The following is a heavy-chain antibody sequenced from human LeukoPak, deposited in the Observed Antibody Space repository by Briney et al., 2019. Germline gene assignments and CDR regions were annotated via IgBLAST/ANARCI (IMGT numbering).Heavy chain of an antibody. Sequence: SETLSLTCTVSGGSISSGGYYWSWIRQHPGKGLEWIGYIYYSGSTNYNPSLKSRVTISVDTSKNQFSLKLSSVTAADTAVYYCARDPGGWLPTSWFDPWGQGTLVTVSS. CDR3: ARDPGGWLPTSWFDP. D-gene: IGHD3-22*01. V-gene: IGHV4-61*08. CDR1: GGSISSGGYY. CDR2: IYYSGST. J-gene: IGHJ5*02.